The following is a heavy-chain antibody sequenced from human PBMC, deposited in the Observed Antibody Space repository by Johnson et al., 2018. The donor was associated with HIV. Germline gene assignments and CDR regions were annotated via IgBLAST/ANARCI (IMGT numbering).Heavy chain of an antibody. CDR2: IWFDGSNK. CDR1: GFTFSNYG. J-gene: IGHJ3*02. V-gene: IGHV3-33*06. CDR3: AKVGITMEVDI. D-gene: IGHD3-10*01. Sequence: QVQLMESGGGVVQPGRSLRLSCAASGFTFSNYGMHWARQAPGKGLEWVAVIWFDGSNKYYADSVKGRFTISRDNSKNTLYLQMNSLRAEDTAVYYCAKVGITMEVDIWGQGTMVTVSS.